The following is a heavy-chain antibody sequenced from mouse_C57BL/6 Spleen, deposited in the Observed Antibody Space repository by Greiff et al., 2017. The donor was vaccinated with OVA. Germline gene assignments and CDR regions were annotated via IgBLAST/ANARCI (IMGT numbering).Heavy chain of an antibody. V-gene: IGHV1-77*01. CDR2: IGPGGGGT. Sequence: VQLLQSGAELVKPGASVKISCTASGYTFTDYYIHWVKQRPEQGLEWIGKIGPGGGGTYYNAKFQGKATLTADKSSSTAYLQLSSLTSEDAAVYCGRRAYYCYAMDYWGQGTSVTVSS. J-gene: IGHJ4*01. D-gene: IGHD2-10*01. CDR1: GYTFTDYY. CDR3: RRAYYCYAMDY.